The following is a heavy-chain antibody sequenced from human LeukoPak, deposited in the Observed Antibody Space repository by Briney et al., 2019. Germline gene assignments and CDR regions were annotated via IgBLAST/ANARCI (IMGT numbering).Heavy chain of an antibody. D-gene: IGHD5-18*01. Sequence: ASVKVSCKASGYTFTSYGISWGRQAPGQGLEWMGGISAYNGNTNYAQKLQGRVTMTTDTSTSKAYMELRSLRSDDTAVYSCAGVEGYSYGPDYGMDVWGQGTTVTVSS. CDR1: GYTFTSYG. J-gene: IGHJ6*02. V-gene: IGHV1-18*01. CDR3: AGVEGYSYGPDYGMDV. CDR2: ISAYNGNT.